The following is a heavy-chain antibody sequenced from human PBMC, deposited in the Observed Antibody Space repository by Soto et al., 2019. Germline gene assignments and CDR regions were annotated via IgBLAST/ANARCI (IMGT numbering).Heavy chain of an antibody. CDR1: GFTFSGSA. CDR3: SRSSKTGDAAFDI. CDR2: IRSKSYSYAT. Sequence: EVQLVESGGGLVQPGGSLILSCAASGFTFSGSAMHWVRQASGQGLEWVGRIRSKSYSYATTYAASVKGRFTLSRDDSKNTAYLQMNSLKSEDTAVYYCSRSSKTGDAAFDIWGQGTMVTVSS. D-gene: IGHD7-27*01. J-gene: IGHJ3*02. V-gene: IGHV3-73*01.